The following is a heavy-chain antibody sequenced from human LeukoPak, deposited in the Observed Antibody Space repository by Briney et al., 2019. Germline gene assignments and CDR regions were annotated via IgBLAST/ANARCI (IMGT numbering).Heavy chain of an antibody. Sequence: GGSVRLSCVGSGFTFSNYGMHWVRQAPDKGREWVAVVADDGTGKSPADPVNGRFTNSRDNGKKTLYLEMASLRPEDTAVYYCARPNIVVVPAAPFDPWGQGTLVTVPS. J-gene: IGHJ5*02. D-gene: IGHD2-2*01. CDR1: GFTFSNYG. CDR2: VADDGTGK. CDR3: ARPNIVVVPAAPFDP. V-gene: IGHV3-30*03.